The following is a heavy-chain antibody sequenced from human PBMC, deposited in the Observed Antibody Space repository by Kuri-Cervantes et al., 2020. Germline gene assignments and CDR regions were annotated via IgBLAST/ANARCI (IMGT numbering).Heavy chain of an antibody. Sequence: ETLSLTCAASGFTFSSYSMNWVRQAPGKGLEWVSSISSSSSYIYYADSVKGRFTISRDNSKNTLYLQMNSLRAEDTAVYYCARVSPEYCSGGSCYSGWFDPWGQGTLVTVSS. V-gene: IGHV3-21*01. D-gene: IGHD2-15*01. CDR2: ISSSSSYI. CDR1: GFTFSSYS. CDR3: ARVSPEYCSGGSCYSGWFDP. J-gene: IGHJ5*02.